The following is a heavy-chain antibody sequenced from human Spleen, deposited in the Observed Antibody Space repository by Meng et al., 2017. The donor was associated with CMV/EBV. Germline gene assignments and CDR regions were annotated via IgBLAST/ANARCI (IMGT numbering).Heavy chain of an antibody. J-gene: IGHJ6*02. V-gene: IGHV4-34*01. CDR1: GGSFSSYY. CDR3: ARISPVRSPKAYYYYGMDV. CDR2: INHSGGT. Sequence: SETLSLTCAVYGGSFSSYYWTWIRQSPGRGLEWIGEINHSGGTNYNPSLKSRVNISVDTSKNQFSLKLSSVTAADTAVYYCARISPVRSPKAYYYYGMDVWGQGTTVTVSS. D-gene: IGHD1-14*01.